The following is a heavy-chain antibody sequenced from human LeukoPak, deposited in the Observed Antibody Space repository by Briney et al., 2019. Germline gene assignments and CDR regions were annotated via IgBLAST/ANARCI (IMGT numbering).Heavy chain of an antibody. CDR3: ARQPSLHYGDDYYFDY. CDR1: GGSISIYY. V-gene: IGHV4-59*08. D-gene: IGHD4-17*01. CDR2: IYYSGST. J-gene: IGHJ4*02. Sequence: SETLSLTCTVSGGSISIYYWSWIRQPPGKGLEWIGYIYYSGSTNYNPSLKSRVTISVDTSKNQFSLKLSSVTAADTAVYYCARQPSLHYGDDYYFDYWGQGTLVTVSS.